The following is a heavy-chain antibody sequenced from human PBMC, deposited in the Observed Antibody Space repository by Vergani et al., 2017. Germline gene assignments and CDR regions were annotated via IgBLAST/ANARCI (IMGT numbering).Heavy chain of an antibody. CDR2: INPSGGST. J-gene: IGHJ5*02. CDR3: ARADNPRLWFDP. Sequence: QVQLVQSGAEVKKPGASVKVSCKASGYTFTSYYMHWVRQAPGQGLEWMGIINPSGGSTSYAQKFQGRVTMTRDTYTSTVYMELSSLRSEDTAVYYCARADNPRLWFDPWGQGTLVTVSS. V-gene: IGHV1-46*01. D-gene: IGHD1-1*01. CDR1: GYTFTSYY.